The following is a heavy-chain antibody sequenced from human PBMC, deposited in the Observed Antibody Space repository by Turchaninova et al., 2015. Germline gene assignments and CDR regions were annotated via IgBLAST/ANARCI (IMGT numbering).Heavy chain of an antibody. CDR1: GYSFTSHT. Sequence: QVQLVQSGAAAKKPGASAKVSCKASGYSFTSHTMHWVRQAPGQRLEWMGWIIVGNGNTQYSQKFQGRVSITRDTSASTAYMELSSLSAEDTAVYYCAREEIGIAMFGLWGQGTLVTVST. J-gene: IGHJ4*02. V-gene: IGHV1-3*01. D-gene: IGHD3-3*01. CDR3: AREEIGIAMFGL. CDR2: IIVGNGNT.